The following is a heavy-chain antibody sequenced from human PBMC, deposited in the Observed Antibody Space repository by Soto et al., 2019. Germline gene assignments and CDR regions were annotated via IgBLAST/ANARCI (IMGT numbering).Heavy chain of an antibody. J-gene: IGHJ3*01. V-gene: IGHV3-53*01. Sequence: DVPLVESGGGLIQPGESLRLSCAAFGLTISGKKYVAWVRQAPGKGLEWVSALYDVDGSFYADSVKGRFTTSSDSSKTTVYLPRNDLRPDDPAVYYCATWHEREHAYDVWGQGTTVTVS. CDR3: ATWHEREHAYDV. CDR2: LYDVDGS. D-gene: IGHD1-1*01. CDR1: GLTISGKKY.